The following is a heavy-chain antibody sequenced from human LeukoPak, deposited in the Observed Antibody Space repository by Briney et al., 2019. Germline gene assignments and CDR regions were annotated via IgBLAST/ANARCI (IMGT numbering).Heavy chain of an antibody. V-gene: IGHV3-53*01. CDR2: IYSGGSP. CDR3: EAGIRYCSGGSCIDY. J-gene: IGHJ4*02. CDR1: GFTVSSNY. Sequence: GGSQGLSCAAAGFTVSSNYMSWVSQAPGKRLEWDSVIYSGGSPYYADSVKGRFTISRDNSRNTLYLQMNSLRAEDTSVYQAEAGIRYCSGGSCIDYWGQGTLVTVSS. D-gene: IGHD2-15*01.